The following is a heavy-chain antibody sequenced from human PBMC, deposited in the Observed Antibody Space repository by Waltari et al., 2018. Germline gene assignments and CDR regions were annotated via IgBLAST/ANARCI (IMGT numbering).Heavy chain of an antibody. D-gene: IGHD6-6*01. CDR1: GYTFTSYD. J-gene: IGHJ4*02. V-gene: IGHV1-8*01. Sequence: QVQLVQSGAEVKKPGASVKVSCKASGYTFTSYDINWVRQATGQGLEWMGWVSPKRGNTGYAQKFQCRVTMTRNTSISTAYMELSSLRSEDTAVYYCGRNRGIAARRGSGYWGQGALVTVSS. CDR3: GRNRGIAARRGSGY. CDR2: VSPKRGNT.